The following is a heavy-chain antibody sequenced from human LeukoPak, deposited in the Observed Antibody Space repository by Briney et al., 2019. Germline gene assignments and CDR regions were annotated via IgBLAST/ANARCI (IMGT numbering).Heavy chain of an antibody. D-gene: IGHD3-9*01. CDR1: GGSISSYY. CDR2: IYYSGST. V-gene: IGHV4-59*01. J-gene: IGHJ4*02. Sequence: PSETLSLTCTVSGGSISSYYWSWIRQPPGKGLEWIGYIYYSGSTNYNPSLKSRVTISVDTSKNQFSLKLSSVTAADTAVYYCARGYLDYDILTGYYLFDCWGQGTQVTVSS. CDR3: ARGYLDYDILTGYYLFDC.